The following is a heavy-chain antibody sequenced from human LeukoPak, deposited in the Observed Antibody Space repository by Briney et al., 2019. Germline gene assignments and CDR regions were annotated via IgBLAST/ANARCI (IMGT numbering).Heavy chain of an antibody. D-gene: IGHD6-13*01. CDR1: GFTFSSYA. V-gene: IGHV3-64*01. Sequence: PGRSLRLSCAASGFTFSSYAMHWVRQAPGKGLEYVSAISSNGGSTYYANSVKGRFTISRDNSKNTLYLQMGSLRAEDMAVYYCARSKVPYSSSWDFDYWGQGTLVTVSS. CDR3: ARSKVPYSSSWDFDY. CDR2: ISSNGGST. J-gene: IGHJ4*02.